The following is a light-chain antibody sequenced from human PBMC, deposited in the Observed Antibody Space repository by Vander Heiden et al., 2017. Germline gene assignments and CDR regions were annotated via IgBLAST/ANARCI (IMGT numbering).Light chain of an antibody. CDR3: MQALQTPYT. J-gene: IGKJ2*01. Sequence: VMTQSPLSLPVPSGEPASISCRSSQSLLHSNGYNYLDWYLQKPGQSPQLLIYLGSNRASGVPDRLSGSGSGTDFTLKISRVEAEDVGVYYCMQALQTPYTFGQGTKLEIK. CDR1: QSLLHSNGYNY. CDR2: LGS. V-gene: IGKV2-28*01.